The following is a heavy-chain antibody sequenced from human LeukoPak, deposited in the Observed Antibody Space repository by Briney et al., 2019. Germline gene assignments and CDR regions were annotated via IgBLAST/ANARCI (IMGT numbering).Heavy chain of an antibody. CDR3: ARDYRLEGAFDA. CDR2: IYTSGNP. D-gene: IGHD1-1*01. V-gene: IGHV4-61*02. J-gene: IGHJ3*01. Sequence: PSETLSLTCTVSGGSISSSSYYWSWIRQPAGKGLEWIGRIYTSGNPNYNPSLKSRVTISIDTSKKQFSLKLSSVTAADTAIYYCARDYRLEGAFDAWGQGTMVTVSS. CDR1: GGSISSSSYY.